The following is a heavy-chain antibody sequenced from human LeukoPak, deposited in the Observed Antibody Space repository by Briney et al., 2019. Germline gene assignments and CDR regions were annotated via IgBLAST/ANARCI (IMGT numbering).Heavy chain of an antibody. CDR2: ISGSGSNK. V-gene: IGHV3-11*04. CDR3: ATSQSSVAGIVAD. J-gene: IGHJ4*02. CDR1: GFPFSDYF. Sequence: RGSLRLSCAVSGFPFSDYFMTWIRQAPGKGLEWVSYISGSGSNKYYADSVRGRFTISRDNAKNSLYLQMNSLRVEDTAVYYCATSQSSVAGIVADWGQGTLVTVSS. D-gene: IGHD6-19*01.